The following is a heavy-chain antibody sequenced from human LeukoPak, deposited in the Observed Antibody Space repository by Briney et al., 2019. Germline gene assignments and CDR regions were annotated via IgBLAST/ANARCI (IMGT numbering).Heavy chain of an antibody. CDR3: AKGPVETSSTWMRHLDY. V-gene: IGHV3-23*01. J-gene: IGHJ4*02. Sequence: GGSLRLSCAASGFTFSSYAMNWARQAPGKGLEWVSAISRSGGSTYYADSVKGRFTISRDNSRNTLYLQMNTLRAEDTAVYYCAKGPVETSSTWMRHLDYWGQGTLVTVSS. D-gene: IGHD2/OR15-2a*01. CDR1: GFTFSSYA. CDR2: ISRSGGST.